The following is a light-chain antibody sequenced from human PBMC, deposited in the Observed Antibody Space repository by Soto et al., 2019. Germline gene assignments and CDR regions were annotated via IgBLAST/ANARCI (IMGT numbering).Light chain of an antibody. CDR1: SSDVGGYDY. J-gene: IGLJ1*01. Sequence: QSVLTQPASVSGSPGQSITISCTGTSSDVGGYDYVSWYQQHPGKAPKLIIYEVSNRPSGISNRFSGSKSGNTASLTISGLKAEDEADYYCTSYTRSSARVFGTGTRSPX. V-gene: IGLV2-14*01. CDR3: TSYTRSSARV. CDR2: EVS.